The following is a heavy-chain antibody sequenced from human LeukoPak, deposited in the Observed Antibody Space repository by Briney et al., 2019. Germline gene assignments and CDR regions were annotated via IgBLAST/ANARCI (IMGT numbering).Heavy chain of an antibody. V-gene: IGHV4-31*03. CDR3: ARVTAYGSGYYYYMDV. Sequence: PSETLSLTCTVSGGSISSGGYYWSWIRQHPGKGLEWIGYIYYSGSTYYNPSLKSRVTISVDTSKNQFSLKPSSVTAADTAVYYCARVTAYGSGYYYYMDVWGKGTTVTVSS. D-gene: IGHD3-10*01. CDR2: IYYSGST. CDR1: GGSISSGGYY. J-gene: IGHJ6*03.